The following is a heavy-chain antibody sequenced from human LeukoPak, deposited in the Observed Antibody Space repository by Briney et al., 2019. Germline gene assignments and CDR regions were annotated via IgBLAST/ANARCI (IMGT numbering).Heavy chain of an antibody. J-gene: IGHJ6*02. Sequence: PSETLSLTCTVSGGSISSYYWSWIRQPAGKGLEWIGRIYTSGSTNYNPSLKSRVTISVDTSKNQFSLKLSSVTAADTAVYYCARGGYCSGGSCYWYYYGMDVWGQGTTVTVSS. CDR3: ARGGYCSGGSCYWYYYGMDV. V-gene: IGHV4-4*07. D-gene: IGHD2-15*01. CDR2: IYTSGST. CDR1: GGSISSYY.